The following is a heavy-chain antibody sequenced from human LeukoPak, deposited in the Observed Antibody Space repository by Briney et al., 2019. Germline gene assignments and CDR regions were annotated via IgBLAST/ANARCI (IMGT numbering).Heavy chain of an antibody. D-gene: IGHD3-10*01. CDR1: GYTFTSYA. CDR2: INAGNGNT. Sequence: ASVKVSCKASGYTFTSYAMHWVRQAPGQRLEWMGWINAGNGNTKYSQKFQGRVTITRDTSASTAYMELSSLRSEDTAVYYCAVMVRGVRSPDYWGQGTLDTVSS. CDR3: AVMVRGVRSPDY. J-gene: IGHJ4*02. V-gene: IGHV1-3*01.